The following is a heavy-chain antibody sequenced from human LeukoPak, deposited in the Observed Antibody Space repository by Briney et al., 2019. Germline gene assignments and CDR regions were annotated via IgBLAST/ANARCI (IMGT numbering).Heavy chain of an antibody. Sequence: ASVKVSCKASGGTFSSYAISWVRQAPGQGLEWMGGIIPIFGTANYAQKFQGRVTITADKSTSTAYMELSSLRSEDTAVYYCAVGVEMATINVFDYWGQGTLVTVSS. D-gene: IGHD5-24*01. V-gene: IGHV1-69*06. CDR1: GGTFSSYA. J-gene: IGHJ4*02. CDR2: IIPIFGTA. CDR3: AVGVEMATINVFDY.